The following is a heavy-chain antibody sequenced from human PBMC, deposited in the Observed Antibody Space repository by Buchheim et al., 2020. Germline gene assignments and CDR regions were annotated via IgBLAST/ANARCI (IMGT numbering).Heavy chain of an antibody. D-gene: IGHD3-16*01. CDR1: GFTFSSYA. CDR2: ISGSGGST. CDR3: AKPTQRSRGRLPDLGGVPYYYYYYGMDV. V-gene: IGHV3-23*01. Sequence: EVQLLESGGGLVQPGGSLRLSCAASGFTFSSYAMSWVRQAPGKGLEWVSAISGSGGSTYYADSVKGRFTISRDNSKNTLYLQMNSLRAEDTAVYYCAKPTQRSRGRLPDLGGVPYYYYYYGMDVWGQGTT. J-gene: IGHJ6*02.